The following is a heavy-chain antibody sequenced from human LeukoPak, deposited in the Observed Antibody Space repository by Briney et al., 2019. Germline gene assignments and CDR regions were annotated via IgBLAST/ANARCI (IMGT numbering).Heavy chain of an antibody. Sequence: PGGSLRLSCAASGFPFSNYWMSWVRQAPGKGLEWVANIKQDGGEKYYVDSVKGRFTTSRDNGKNSLYLQMNSLRAEDTAVYYCARAEGDYYYYFYMDVWDKGTTVTVSS. V-gene: IGHV3-7*01. CDR1: GFPFSNYW. J-gene: IGHJ6*03. CDR2: IKQDGGEK. CDR3: ARAEGDYYYYFYMDV.